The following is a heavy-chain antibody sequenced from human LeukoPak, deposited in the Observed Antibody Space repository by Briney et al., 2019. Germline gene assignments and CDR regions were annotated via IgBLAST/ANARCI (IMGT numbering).Heavy chain of an antibody. CDR3: ARHASTHYFDS. CDR2: IWFDGSGT. D-gene: IGHD2/OR15-2a*01. J-gene: IGHJ4*02. Sequence: GGSLRLSCVASGFTFSNYGMHWVRQAPGKGLEWVAIIWFDGSGTYYADSVKGRVTLSRDNSKNTLYLQMNSLRAEDTAMYYCARHASTHYFDSWGQGTLVTVSS. V-gene: IGHV3-33*01. CDR1: GFTFSNYG.